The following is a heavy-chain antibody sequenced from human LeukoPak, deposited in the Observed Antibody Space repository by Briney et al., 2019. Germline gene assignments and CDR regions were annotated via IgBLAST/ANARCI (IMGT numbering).Heavy chain of an antibody. J-gene: IGHJ4*02. CDR1: GFTFSSYG. Sequence: PGGSLRLSCAASGFTFSSYGMHWVRQAPGKGLEWVAVISYDGSNKYYADSVKGRFTISRDNSKNTLYLQMNSLRAVDTAVYYCAKYDSSGYYYDGYFDYWGQGTLVTVSS. CDR2: ISYDGSNK. CDR3: AKYDSSGYYYDGYFDY. V-gene: IGHV3-30*18. D-gene: IGHD3-22*01.